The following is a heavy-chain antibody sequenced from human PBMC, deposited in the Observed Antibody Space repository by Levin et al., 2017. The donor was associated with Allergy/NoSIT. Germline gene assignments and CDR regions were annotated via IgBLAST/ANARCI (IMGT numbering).Heavy chain of an antibody. V-gene: IGHV4-4*02. J-gene: IGHJ4*02. CDR2: VYHSGST. CDR3: ARVLRRASIFKFDY. Sequence: GSLRLSCAISGVSISSSNWWSWVRLPPGKGLEWIGEVYHSGSTSYNPSLKSRVTISLDKSKSHFSLNLTSVTAADTAVYYCARVLRRASIFKFDYWGQGILVTVSS. CDR1: GVSISSSNW.